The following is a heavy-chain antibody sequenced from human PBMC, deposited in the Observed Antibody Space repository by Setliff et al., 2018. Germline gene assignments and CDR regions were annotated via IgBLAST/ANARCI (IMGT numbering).Heavy chain of an antibody. D-gene: IGHD5-18*01. CDR3: ARGLVDTPMAPFDY. Sequence: PSETLSLTCTVSGDSITSTSYYWGWIRQPPGKGLEWIGRIYYSGITYYSPSLKSRVAISVDTSKNQFSLKLSSVTAADTAVYYCARGLVDTPMAPFDYWGQGTLVTVSS. CDR1: GDSITSTSYY. J-gene: IGHJ4*02. CDR2: IYYSGIT. V-gene: IGHV4-39*01.